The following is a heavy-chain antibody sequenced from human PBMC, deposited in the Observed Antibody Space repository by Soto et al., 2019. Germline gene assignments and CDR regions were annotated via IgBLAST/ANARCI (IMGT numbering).Heavy chain of an antibody. D-gene: IGHD6-19*01. V-gene: IGHV3-23*01. CDR2: ISGSGGST. J-gene: IGHJ4*02. CDR1: GFTFSSYA. Sequence: PWGSLRLSCAASGFTFSSYAMSWVRQAPGKGLEWVSAISGSGGSTYYADSVKGRFTISRDNSKNTLYLQMNSLRAEDTAVYYCAKPVGYSSGWYPGGNWGQGTLVTVSS. CDR3: AKPVGYSSGWYPGGN.